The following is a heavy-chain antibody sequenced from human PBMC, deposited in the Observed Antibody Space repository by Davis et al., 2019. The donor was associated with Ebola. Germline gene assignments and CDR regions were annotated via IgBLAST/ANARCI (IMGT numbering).Heavy chain of an antibody. Sequence: GESLKISCAASGFTFSSYGMHWVRQAPGKGLEWVAVISYDGSNKYYADSVKGRFTISRDNSKNTLYLQMNSLRAEDTAVYYCAKGEGSYYYYGIDVWGQGTTVTVSS. J-gene: IGHJ6*02. CDR1: GFTFSSYG. CDR2: ISYDGSNK. V-gene: IGHV3-30*18. CDR3: AKGEGSYYYYGIDV. D-gene: IGHD3-10*01.